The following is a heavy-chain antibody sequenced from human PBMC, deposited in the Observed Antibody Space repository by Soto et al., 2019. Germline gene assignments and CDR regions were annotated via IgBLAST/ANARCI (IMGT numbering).Heavy chain of an antibody. D-gene: IGHD3-22*01. CDR2: MWSDGTTK. Sequence: XGSLRLSFTASGFTLRNYGMHWVRQAPGKGLDWVAVMWSDGTTKFYADSVKGRFTLSRDNSKKTLYLQTDSLRAEDTAVYYCARDPYDNSGSYFNAPLDYWGQGPLVTVSS. V-gene: IGHV3-33*01. CDR3: ARDPYDNSGSYFNAPLDY. CDR1: GFTLRNYG. J-gene: IGHJ4*02.